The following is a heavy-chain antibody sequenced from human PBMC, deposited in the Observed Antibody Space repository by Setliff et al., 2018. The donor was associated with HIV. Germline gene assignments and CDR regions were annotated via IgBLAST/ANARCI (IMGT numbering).Heavy chain of an antibody. CDR1: GDTFSNSL. CDR3: ASGSGYCRNGFCYIGVHKNPDKYYFDY. CDR2: SIPLFGTV. V-gene: IGHV1-69*05. J-gene: IGHJ4*02. D-gene: IGHD2-8*01. Sequence: SVKVSCKASGDTFSNSLVTWVRQAPGQGLEWMGGSIPLFGTVTYAQRFQGRVTITTDELMNTAYMELTSLRSEDTAVYYCASGSGYCRNGFCYIGVHKNPDKYYFDYWGQGTLVTVSS.